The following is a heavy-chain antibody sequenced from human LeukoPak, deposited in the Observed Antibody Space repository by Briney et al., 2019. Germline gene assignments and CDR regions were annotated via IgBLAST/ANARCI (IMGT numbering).Heavy chain of an antibody. Sequence: PGGSLRLSCAASGFTFSSYAMHWVRQAPGEGLEWVAVISYDGSNKYYADSVKGRFTISRDNSKSTVYLQMNSLRVDDTAVYYCARGRLPKYYFDSWGQGTLVTVSS. CDR1: GFTFSSYA. V-gene: IGHV3-30*04. D-gene: IGHD4-11*01. CDR2: ISYDGSNK. J-gene: IGHJ4*02. CDR3: ARGRLPKYYFDS.